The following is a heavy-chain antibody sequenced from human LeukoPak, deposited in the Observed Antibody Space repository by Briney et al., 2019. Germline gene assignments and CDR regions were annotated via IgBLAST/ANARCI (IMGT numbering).Heavy chain of an antibody. V-gene: IGHV1-69*05. CDR1: GGTFSSYA. Sequence: ASVKVSCKASGGTFSSYAISWVRQAPGQGLEWMGGIIPIFGTANYAQKFQGRVTITTDESTSTAYMELSSLRSEDTAVYYCARDRGDSSSSYHMDVWGKGTTVTVSS. J-gene: IGHJ6*03. CDR2: IIPIFGTA. D-gene: IGHD6-6*01. CDR3: ARDRGDSSSSYHMDV.